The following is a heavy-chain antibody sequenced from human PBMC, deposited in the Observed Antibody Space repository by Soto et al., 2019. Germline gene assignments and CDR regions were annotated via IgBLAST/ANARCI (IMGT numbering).Heavy chain of an antibody. CDR2: IYYSGST. D-gene: IGHD1-7*01. Sequence: SETLSLTCTVSGGSISSGGYYWSWIRQHPGKGLEWIGYIYYSGSTYYNPSLKSRVTISVDTSKNQFSLKLSSVTAADTAVYYCARDIAGTNYFDYWGQGTLVTVSS. J-gene: IGHJ4*02. CDR1: GGSISSGGYY. V-gene: IGHV4-31*03. CDR3: ARDIAGTNYFDY.